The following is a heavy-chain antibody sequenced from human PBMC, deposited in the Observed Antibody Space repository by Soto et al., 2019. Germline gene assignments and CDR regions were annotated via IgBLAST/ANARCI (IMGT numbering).Heavy chain of an antibody. V-gene: IGHV4-39*01. CDR3: ARTYCSGGSCYSGSPSHFDY. CDR2: IYYSGST. CDR1: GGCISSSSYY. D-gene: IGHD2-15*01. Sequence: SETRSLNCTLSGGCISSSSYYWGWIRQPPGKVREWIGSIYYSGSTYYNPSLKSRVTISVDTSKNQFSLKLSSVTAADTAVYYCARTYCSGGSCYSGSPSHFDYWGQGTLVTVSS. J-gene: IGHJ4*02.